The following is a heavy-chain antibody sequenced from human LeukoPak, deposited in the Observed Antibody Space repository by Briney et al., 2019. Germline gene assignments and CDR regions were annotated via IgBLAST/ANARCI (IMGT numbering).Heavy chain of an antibody. CDR2: INPSGGST. V-gene: IGHV1-46*01. D-gene: IGHD6-19*01. Sequence: ASVKVSCKASGYTFTSYYMHWVRQAPGQGLEWMGIINPSGGSTSYAQKFQGRVTITADESTSTAYMELSSLRSEDTAVYYCARDVAGDWGQGTLVTVSS. J-gene: IGHJ4*02. CDR1: GYTFTSYY. CDR3: ARDVAGD.